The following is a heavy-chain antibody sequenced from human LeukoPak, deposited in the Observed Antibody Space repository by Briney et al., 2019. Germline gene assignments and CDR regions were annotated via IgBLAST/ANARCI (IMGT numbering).Heavy chain of an antibody. CDR3: AKDMRPTQVVATIMAWPDS. Sequence: PGRSLRLSCAASGFTFSSYGMHWVRQAPGKGLEWVAVISYDGSNKYYADSVKGRFTISRDNSKNTLYLQMNSLRAEDTAVYYCAKDMRPTQVVATIMAWPDSWGQGTLVTVYS. CDR1: GFTFSSYG. J-gene: IGHJ5*02. CDR2: ISYDGSNK. V-gene: IGHV3-30*18. D-gene: IGHD5-12*01.